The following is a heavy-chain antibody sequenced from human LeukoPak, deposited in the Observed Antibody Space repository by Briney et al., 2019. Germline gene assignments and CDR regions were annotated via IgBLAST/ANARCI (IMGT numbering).Heavy chain of an antibody. CDR3: ARQGRPHYRTIDY. Sequence: GAHLKISCKGSGYSSTTYLIGWLRRLPGKGLEWWGGIYPHDSDTRYSPSFQGQVTISADKSISTAYLQLSSLKASDSAIFYCARQGRPHYRTIDYWGQGTLVTVSS. D-gene: IGHD1-14*01. V-gene: IGHV5-51*01. CDR2: IYPHDSDT. J-gene: IGHJ4*02. CDR1: GYSSTTYL.